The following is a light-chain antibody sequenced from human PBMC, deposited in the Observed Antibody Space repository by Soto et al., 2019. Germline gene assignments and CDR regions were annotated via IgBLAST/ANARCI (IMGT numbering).Light chain of an antibody. J-gene: IGKJ4*01. V-gene: IGKV1-13*02. CDR3: QQFQSYPLT. CDR2: DAS. CDR1: QDISTS. Sequence: QLTQSPSSLSASVGDRVTIPCRASQDISTSLAWYQQKPGKAPELLIFDASTLQSGVPSRFSGSGSGTNFTLTISSLQPEDFATYFWQQFQSYPLTFGGGTRVDIK.